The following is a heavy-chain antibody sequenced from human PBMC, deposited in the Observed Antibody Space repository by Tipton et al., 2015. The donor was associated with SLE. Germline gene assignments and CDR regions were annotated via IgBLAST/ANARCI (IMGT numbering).Heavy chain of an antibody. D-gene: IGHD1-14*01. CDR1: GYSISNGHY. Sequence: TLSLTCAVSGYSISNGHYWGWIRQPPGKGLEWIGSIYYSGSTYYNPSLKSRVTISVDTSKNQFSLKLSSVTAADTAVYYCARGRLPPDRDYYYYYMDVWGKGTTVTISS. CDR3: ARGRLPPDRDYYYYYMDV. CDR2: IYYSGST. V-gene: IGHV4-38-2*01. J-gene: IGHJ6*03.